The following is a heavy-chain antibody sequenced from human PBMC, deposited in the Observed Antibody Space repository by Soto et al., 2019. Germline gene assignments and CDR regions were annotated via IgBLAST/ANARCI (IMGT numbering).Heavy chain of an antibody. CDR1: GGSFSGYY. J-gene: IGHJ4*02. Sequence: PSETLSLTCAVYGGSFSGYYWSWIRQPPGKGLEWIGEINHSGSTNYNPSLKSRVTISVDTSKNQFSLKLSSVTAADTAVYYCARATYSSSWFDYWGQGTLVTVSS. V-gene: IGHV4-34*01. D-gene: IGHD6-13*01. CDR2: INHSGST. CDR3: ARATYSSSWFDY.